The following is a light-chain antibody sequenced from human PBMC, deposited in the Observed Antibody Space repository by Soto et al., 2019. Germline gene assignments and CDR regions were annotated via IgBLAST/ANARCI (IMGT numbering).Light chain of an antibody. CDR1: QSISSY. CDR2: AAS. V-gene: IGKV1-39*01. CDR3: QQSYSTPQ. J-gene: IGKJ1*01. Sequence: DIQMTQSPSSLSASVGDRVTITCRASQSISSYLNWYQQKPGKAPKLLIYAASSLQSGVPSRFSGSGSGTDSTLTISSLQPEDFVTYYCQQSYSTPQFGQGTKVEIK.